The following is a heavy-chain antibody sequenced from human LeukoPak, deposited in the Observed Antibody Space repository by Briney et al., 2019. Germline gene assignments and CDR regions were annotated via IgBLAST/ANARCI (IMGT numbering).Heavy chain of an antibody. D-gene: IGHD6-13*01. Sequence: PGGSLRLSCAASGFTVSSNYMSWVRQAPGKGLEWVSVIYSGGSTYYADSVKGRFTISRDNSKNTLYLQMNSLRAEDTAVYYCASQQLDYYYYMDVWGKGTTVTVSS. CDR3: ASQQLDYYYYMDV. J-gene: IGHJ6*03. CDR1: GFTVSSNY. V-gene: IGHV3-53*01. CDR2: IYSGGST.